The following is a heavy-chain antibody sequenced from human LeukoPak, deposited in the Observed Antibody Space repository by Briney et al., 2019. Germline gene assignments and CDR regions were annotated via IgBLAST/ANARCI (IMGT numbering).Heavy chain of an antibody. Sequence: SETLSLTCTVSGGSISSYYWSWIRQPPGKGLEWIGYIYYSGSTNYNPSLKSRVTISVDTSKNQFSLKLSSVTAADTAVYYCARRWGGGSSTSSSFDYWGQGTLVTVSS. CDR1: GGSISSYY. V-gene: IGHV4-59*08. D-gene: IGHD2-2*01. CDR3: ARRWGGGSSTSSSFDY. CDR2: IYYSGST. J-gene: IGHJ4*02.